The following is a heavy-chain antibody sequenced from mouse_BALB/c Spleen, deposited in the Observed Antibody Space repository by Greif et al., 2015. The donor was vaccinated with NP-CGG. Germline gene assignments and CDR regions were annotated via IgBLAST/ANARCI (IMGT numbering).Heavy chain of an antibody. Sequence: VQRVESGAELAKPGASVKMSCKASGYTFTSYWMHWVKQRPGQGLEWIGYINPSTGYTEYNQKFKDKATLTADKSSSTAYMQLSSLTSEDSAVYYCARREVTTAYWGQGTLVTVSA. J-gene: IGHJ3*01. CDR2: INPSTGYT. D-gene: IGHD2-2*01. CDR1: GYTFTSYW. CDR3: ARREVTTAY. V-gene: IGHV1-7*01.